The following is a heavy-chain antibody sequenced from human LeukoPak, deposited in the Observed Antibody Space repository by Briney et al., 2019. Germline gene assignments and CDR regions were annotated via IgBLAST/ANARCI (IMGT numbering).Heavy chain of an antibody. CDR3: ARGALVVVTTYGGSPGGALDI. CDR2: MYYSGST. Sequence: GSLRLSCAASGFTFSSYEMNWIRQPPGTGLEWIGCMYYSGSTYYHPSLKSRVTISVDTSKIQFPLKLSSVTAADTAVYDCARGALVVVTTYGGSPGGALDIWGQGTMVTVSS. V-gene: IGHV4-39*06. J-gene: IGHJ3*02. D-gene: IGHD2-15*01. CDR1: GFTFSSYE.